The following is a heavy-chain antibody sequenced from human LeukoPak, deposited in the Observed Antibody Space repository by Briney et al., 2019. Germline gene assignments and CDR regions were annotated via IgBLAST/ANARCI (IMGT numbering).Heavy chain of an antibody. CDR3: AKKRWLHSPFDY. CDR2: ISGSGGGT. CDR1: GFTVSSNY. D-gene: IGHD5-24*01. J-gene: IGHJ4*02. Sequence: PGGSLRLSCAASGFTVSSNYMSWVRQAPGKGLEWASAISGSGGGTYYADSVKGRFTISRDNSKNTLYLQMNSLRAEDTAVYYCAKKRWLHSPFDYWGQGTLVTVSS. V-gene: IGHV3-23*01.